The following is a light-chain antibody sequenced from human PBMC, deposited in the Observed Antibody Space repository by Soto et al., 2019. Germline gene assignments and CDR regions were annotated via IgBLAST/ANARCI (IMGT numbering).Light chain of an antibody. CDR3: QQYLDWPRT. J-gene: IGKJ1*01. CDR1: QSVGSD. CDR2: GAS. V-gene: IGKV3-15*01. Sequence: EIVMTQSPATLSVSPGARATLSCRASQSVGSDLVWYRQKPGQAPRLLIYGASNRATGVPDRFSGSGSGTVFTLTISGLQSDDFAVYYCQQYLDWPRTFGQGTKVETK.